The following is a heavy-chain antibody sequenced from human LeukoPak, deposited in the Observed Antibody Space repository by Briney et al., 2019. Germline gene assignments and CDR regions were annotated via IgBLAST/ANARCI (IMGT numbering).Heavy chain of an antibody. V-gene: IGHV3-21*01. CDR3: ARDSRGSSSPHLDY. CDR1: GFTFSSYS. Sequence: GGSLRLSCAASGFTFSSYSMNWVRQAPGKGLEWVSSISSSSSYIYYADSVKGRFTISRDNAKNSPYLQMNSLRAEDTAVYYCARDSRGSSSPHLDYWGQGTLVTVSS. J-gene: IGHJ4*02. CDR2: ISSSSSYI. D-gene: IGHD6-13*01.